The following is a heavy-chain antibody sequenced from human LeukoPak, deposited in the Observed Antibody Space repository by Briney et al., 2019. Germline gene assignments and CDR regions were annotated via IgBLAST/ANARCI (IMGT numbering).Heavy chain of an antibody. J-gene: IGHJ4*02. CDR1: GFTFSTYG. CDR3: ASANDFWSGSHSPFGY. Sequence: GRSLRLSCAASGFTFSTYGMHWVRQAPGRGLEWVAGTSYDGSSKYYADSVKGRFSISRDNSKKTLYMQMNSLRAEDTAVYYCASANDFWSGSHSPFGYWGQGTLVTVSS. V-gene: IGHV3-30*05. D-gene: IGHD3-3*01. CDR2: TSYDGSSK.